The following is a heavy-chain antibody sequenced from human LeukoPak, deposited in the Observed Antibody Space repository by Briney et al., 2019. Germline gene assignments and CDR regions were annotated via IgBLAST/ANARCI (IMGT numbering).Heavy chain of an antibody. CDR1: GFTFSSSA. D-gene: IGHD3-22*01. V-gene: IGHV3-11*01. CDR2: ISSSGSTI. CDR3: AREKDSSGYFLMYYFDY. Sequence: PGGSLRLSCAASGFTFSSSAMSWIRQAPGKGLEWVSYISSSGSTIYYADSVKGRFTISRDNAKNSLYLQMNSLRAEDTAVYYCAREKDSSGYFLMYYFDYWGQGTLVTVSS. J-gene: IGHJ4*02.